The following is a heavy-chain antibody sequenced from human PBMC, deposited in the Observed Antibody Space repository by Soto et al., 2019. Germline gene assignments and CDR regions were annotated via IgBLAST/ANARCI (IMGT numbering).Heavy chain of an antibody. J-gene: IGHJ6*02. V-gene: IGHV4-34*01. Sequence: QVQLQQWGAGLLKPSETLSLTCAVYGGSFSGNYWSWIRQPPGKGLEWMGEINHSGNTNYNPSLKSRVTLSVDTSNNQFYLKLTSVTAADTAVYYCARTPYDYVWGSYRDVYYYAMDVWGQGTTVTVSS. CDR1: GGSFSGNY. CDR3: ARTPYDYVWGSYRDVYYYAMDV. D-gene: IGHD3-16*02. CDR2: INHSGNT.